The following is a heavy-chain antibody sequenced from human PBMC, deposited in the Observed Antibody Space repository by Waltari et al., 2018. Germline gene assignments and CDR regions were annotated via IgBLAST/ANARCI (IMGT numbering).Heavy chain of an antibody. D-gene: IGHD3-16*01. CDR2: IDYSGSS. CDR1: YWSISSRSYY. V-gene: IGHV4-39*07. J-gene: IGHJ4*02. CDR3: ARVLIRTSGLNFDS. Sequence: QQESGPSLVKPSENLSLTCTVSYWSISSRSYYWGWIRLAPGKGLEWIGHIDYSGSSYHNPSLKSRITMSVDSSKNQFSLTLSSVPAADTAGYYCARVLIRTSGLNFDSWGQGSLVTVSS.